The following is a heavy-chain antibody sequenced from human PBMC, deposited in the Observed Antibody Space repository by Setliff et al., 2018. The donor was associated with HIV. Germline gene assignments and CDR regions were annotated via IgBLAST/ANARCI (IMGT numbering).Heavy chain of an antibody. J-gene: IGHJ5*02. CDR3: VRDSARPGGITPP. Sequence: GGSLRLSCAASGFIFSKSCMSWVRQRPGKGLEWVANINLDGSGTHYVDSVKGRFTISRDNAKNSLYLRLNSLRVDDTAVYYCVRDSARPGGITPPWGQGTLVTVSS. D-gene: IGHD3-16*01. CDR1: GFIFSKSC. V-gene: IGHV3-7*03. CDR2: INLDGSGT.